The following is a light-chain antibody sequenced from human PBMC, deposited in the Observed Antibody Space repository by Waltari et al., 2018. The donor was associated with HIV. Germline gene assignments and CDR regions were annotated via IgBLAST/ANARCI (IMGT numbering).Light chain of an antibody. CDR3: AAWDDTLTVA. CDR1: SSNIGTNN. J-gene: IGLJ2*01. V-gene: IGLV1-47*01. CDR2: RNQ. Sequence: QSVLTQPPSSSGTPGQSVTISCSGTSSNIGTNNVYWYQQFPGTPPKHLIYRNQKRPSALPRRFSCSKSGASASLAISGLRSDDAADYYCAAWDDTLTVAFGGGNKLTVL.